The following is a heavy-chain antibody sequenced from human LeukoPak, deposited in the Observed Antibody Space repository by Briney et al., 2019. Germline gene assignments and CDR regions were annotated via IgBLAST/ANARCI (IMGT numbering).Heavy chain of an antibody. Sequence: GGSLRLSCAASEFNFENFAMNWVRQAPGKGLEWLSYISSSSTMIEYADSVKGRFTISRDNAKNSLYLQMSSLKGEDTAVYYCARGITVIRGVFNDFWGQGTQVIVSS. CDR2: ISSSSTMI. V-gene: IGHV3-48*01. J-gene: IGHJ4*02. CDR3: ARGITVIRGVFNDF. D-gene: IGHD3-10*01. CDR1: EFNFENFA.